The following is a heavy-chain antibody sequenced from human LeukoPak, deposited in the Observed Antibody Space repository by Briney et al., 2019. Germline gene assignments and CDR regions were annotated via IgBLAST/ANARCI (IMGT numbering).Heavy chain of an antibody. CDR2: ISGSGGST. Sequence: GGSLRLSCAASGFTFSSYAMSWVRQAPGKGLEWVSAISGSGGSTYYADSVKGRFTISRDNSKNTLYLQMNSLRAEDTDVYYCAKGQFLQQLVNWGQGTLVTVSS. CDR3: AKGQFLQQLVN. V-gene: IGHV3-23*01. CDR1: GFTFSSYA. J-gene: IGHJ4*02. D-gene: IGHD6-13*01.